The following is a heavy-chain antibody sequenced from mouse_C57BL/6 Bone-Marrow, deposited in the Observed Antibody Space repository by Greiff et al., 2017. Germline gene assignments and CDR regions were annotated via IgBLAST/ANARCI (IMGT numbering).Heavy chain of an antibody. Sequence: VKLMESGPGLVAPSQSLSITCNVSGFSLTSYGVSWVRQPPGKGLEWLGVIWGDGSTNYHSSLISRLSISKDNSKSQVFLKLNSLQTDDTATYYCAKEGTSGTRTWFAYWGQGTLVTVSA. V-gene: IGHV2-3*01. CDR2: IWGDGST. D-gene: IGHD4-1*01. J-gene: IGHJ3*01. CDR1: GFSLTSYG. CDR3: AKEGTSGTRTWFAY.